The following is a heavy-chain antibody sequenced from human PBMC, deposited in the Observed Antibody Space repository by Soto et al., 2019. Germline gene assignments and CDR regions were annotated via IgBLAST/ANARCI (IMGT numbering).Heavy chain of an antibody. Sequence: XGSLRLSFSASGLSVSTNYMTWVRQAPGKGLEWVSLIFAGGRTYYADSVKGRFTISRDNSKNALYLQMNSLSAEDTGVYYCARERIAAGGTHDAIDIWGQGTMVTVSS. J-gene: IGHJ3*02. V-gene: IGHV3-53*01. CDR2: IFAGGRT. D-gene: IGHD6-13*01. CDR1: GLSVSTNY. CDR3: ARERIAAGGTHDAIDI.